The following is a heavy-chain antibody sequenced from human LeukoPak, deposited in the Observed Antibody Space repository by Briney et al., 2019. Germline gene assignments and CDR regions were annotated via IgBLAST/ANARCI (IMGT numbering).Heavy chain of an antibody. CDR1: GFSFSNYW. CDR2: INSDGGGI. Sequence: GGSLRLSCAGSGFSFSNYWMHWLRQVPGKGPVWVSRINSDGGGIIYADSVKGRFTISRDSAKNTLYLQMNSLRPEDTAIYFCVADSEGRSGGDYWGQGTLVTVSS. D-gene: IGHD1-26*01. V-gene: IGHV3-74*01. CDR3: VADSEGRSGGDY. J-gene: IGHJ4*02.